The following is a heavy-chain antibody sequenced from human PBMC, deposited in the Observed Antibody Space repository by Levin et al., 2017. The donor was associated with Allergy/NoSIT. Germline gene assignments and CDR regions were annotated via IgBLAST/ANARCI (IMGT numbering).Heavy chain of an antibody. CDR1: GYTFTGYY. CDR2: INPNSGGT. V-gene: IGHV1-2*02. J-gene: IGHJ5*02. Sequence: GESLKISCKASGYTFTGYYMHWVRQAPGQGLEWMGWINPNSGGTNYAQKFQGRVTMTRDTSISTAYMELSRLRSDDTAVYYCARDIAAAPDSPWFDPWGQGTLVTVSS. CDR3: ARDIAAAPDSPWFDP. D-gene: IGHD6-13*01.